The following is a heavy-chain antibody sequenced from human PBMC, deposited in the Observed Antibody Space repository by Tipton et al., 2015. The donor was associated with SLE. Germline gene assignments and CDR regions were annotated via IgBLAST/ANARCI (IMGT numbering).Heavy chain of an antibody. J-gene: IGHJ4*02. V-gene: IGHV4-39*07. CDR1: GGSISSSSYY. CDR2: INHSGST. CDR3: ARDGAARGDFDY. Sequence: TLSLTCTVSGGSISSSSYYWSWIRQPPGKGLEWIGEINHSGSTNYNPSLKSRVTISVDTSKNQFSLKLSSVTAADTAVYYCARDGAARGDFDYWGQGTLVTVSS. D-gene: IGHD6-6*01.